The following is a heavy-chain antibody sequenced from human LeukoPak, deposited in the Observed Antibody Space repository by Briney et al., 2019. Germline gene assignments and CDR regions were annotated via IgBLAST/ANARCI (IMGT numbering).Heavy chain of an antibody. CDR3: ARVRGIAAAALDY. Sequence: SETLSLTCTVSGDSSSSGDYFWNWIRQPPGKGLEWIGYIYYSGSTYYNPSLKSRVSISVDKSKNQFSLKLSSVTAADTAVYYCARVRGIAAAALDYWGQGTLVTVSS. J-gene: IGHJ4*02. V-gene: IGHV4-30-4*08. D-gene: IGHD6-13*01. CDR2: IYYSGST. CDR1: GDSSSSGDYF.